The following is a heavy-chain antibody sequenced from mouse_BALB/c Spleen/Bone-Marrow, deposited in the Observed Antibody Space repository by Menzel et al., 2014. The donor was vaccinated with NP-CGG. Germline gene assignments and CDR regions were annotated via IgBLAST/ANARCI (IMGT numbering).Heavy chain of an antibody. Sequence: VQLQASGAELVRPGASVKLSCKASGYTFTSSWINWMKQRPGQGLEWIGNIYPSDSSTNYNQQFKARATLTVDKSSRTAYMQLSSPTSEDAAVYYCTRAYGSSYDLYFDYWRQGTTLTVSS. J-gene: IGHJ2*01. CDR2: IYPSDSST. CDR3: TRAYGSSYDLYFDY. D-gene: IGHD1-1*01. V-gene: IGHV1-69*02. CDR1: GYTFTSSW.